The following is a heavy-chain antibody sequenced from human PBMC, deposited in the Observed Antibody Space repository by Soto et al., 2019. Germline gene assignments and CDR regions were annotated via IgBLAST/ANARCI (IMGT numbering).Heavy chain of an antibody. CDR1: GGSISNGDYS. Sequence: QVQLQESGPGLVKPSQTLSLTCTVSGGSISNGDYSWTWIRQHPGKGLEWIGFIYNSGNTYYNPSLKSRITISVDTSRNQFSLSVTSVTAAHTAVYYCAVSPGGDRQMAWFVPWGQGTLVTVSS. V-gene: IGHV4-31*03. CDR2: IYNSGNT. CDR3: AVSPGGDRQMAWFVP. J-gene: IGHJ5*02. D-gene: IGHD2-21*02.